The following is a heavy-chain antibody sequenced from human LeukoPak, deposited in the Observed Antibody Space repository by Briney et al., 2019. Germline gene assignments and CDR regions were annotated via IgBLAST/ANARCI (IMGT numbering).Heavy chain of an antibody. CDR2: IYSGGST. CDR3: AREVLGTGNFDP. J-gene: IGHJ5*02. D-gene: IGHD2-8*01. V-gene: IGHV3-53*01. CDR1: GFTVSSNY. Sequence: GGSLRLSCAASGFTVSSNYMSWGRQAPGKGLEWVSVIYSGGSTYYADSVKGRFTISRDNSKNTLYLQMNSLRAEDTAVYYCAREVLGTGNFDPWGQGTLVTVSS.